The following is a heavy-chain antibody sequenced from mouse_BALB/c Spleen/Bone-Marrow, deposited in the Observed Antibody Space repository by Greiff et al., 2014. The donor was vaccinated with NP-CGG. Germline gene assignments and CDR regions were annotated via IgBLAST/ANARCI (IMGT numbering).Heavy chain of an antibody. Sequence: VQLQQPGAELVKPGASVKLSCTVSGFNIKDTYMHWVKQRPEQGLEWIGRIDPANGNTKYDPKFQGKATITADTSSNTAYLQLSSLTSEDTAVYYCARLGNYGYWGQGTTLTVSS. CDR1: GFNIKDTY. CDR2: IDPANGNT. D-gene: IGHD2-1*01. CDR3: ARLGNYGY. V-gene: IGHV14-3*02. J-gene: IGHJ2*01.